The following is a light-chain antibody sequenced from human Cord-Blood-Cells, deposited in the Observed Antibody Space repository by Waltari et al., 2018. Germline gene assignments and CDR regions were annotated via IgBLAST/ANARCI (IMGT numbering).Light chain of an antibody. CDR1: QSVSSSY. CDR3: QQYGSSPPWT. CDR2: GAS. V-gene: IGKV3-20*01. J-gene: IGKJ1*01. Sequence: IVLTQSAGTVSLTPGERATLACRASQSVSSSYLAWYQQKPGQAPRLLIYGASSRATGIPDRFSGSGSGTDFTLTISRLEPEDFAVYYCQQYGSSPPWTFGQGTKVEIK.